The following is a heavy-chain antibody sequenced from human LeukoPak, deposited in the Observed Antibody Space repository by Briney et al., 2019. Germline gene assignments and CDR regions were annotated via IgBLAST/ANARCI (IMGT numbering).Heavy chain of an antibody. CDR1: GFTFSNAW. V-gene: IGHV3-15*01. J-gene: IGHJ4*02. Sequence: GGSLRLSXAASGFTFSNAWMSWVRQAPGKGLEWVGRIKSKTDGGTTDYAAPVKGRFTISRDDSKNTLYLQMNSLKTEDTAVYYCTTDHTVAGGPYFDYWGQGTLVTVSS. CDR3: TTDHTVAGGPYFDY. CDR2: IKSKTDGGTT. D-gene: IGHD6-19*01.